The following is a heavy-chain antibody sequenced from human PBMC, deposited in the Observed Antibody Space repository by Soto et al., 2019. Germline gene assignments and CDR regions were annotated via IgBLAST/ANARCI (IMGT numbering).Heavy chain of an antibody. J-gene: IGHJ4*02. V-gene: IGHV3-11*01. CDR2: ISSREVTV. CDR3: ARVSASGWHVNGRDYFDS. Sequence: GGSLRLSCAASGFTFSNYYMTWIRQAPGKGLECLSYISSREVTVYYADSVKGRFTISRDNTKNSLYLQMTTLRDEDTAVYYCARVSASGWHVNGRDYFDSWGQGTLVTVSS. CDR1: GFTFSNYY. D-gene: IGHD6-19*01.